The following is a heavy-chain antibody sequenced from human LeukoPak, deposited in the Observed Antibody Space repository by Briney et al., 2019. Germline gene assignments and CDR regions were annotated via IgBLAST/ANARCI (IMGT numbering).Heavy chain of an antibody. CDR1: GGSFSGYY. Sequence: SETLSLTCAVYGGSFSGYYWSWIRQPPGKGLEWIGEINHSGSTNYNPSLKSRVTISVDTSKNQFSLKLSSVTAADTAVYYCARENREMATISYWGQGTLVTVSS. CDR2: INHSGST. CDR3: ARENREMATISY. D-gene: IGHD5-24*01. J-gene: IGHJ4*02. V-gene: IGHV4-34*01.